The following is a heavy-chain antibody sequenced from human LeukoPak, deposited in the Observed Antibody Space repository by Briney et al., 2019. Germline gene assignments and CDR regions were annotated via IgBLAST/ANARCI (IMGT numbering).Heavy chain of an antibody. Sequence: SETLSLTCAVYSGSFSSYYWSWIRQPAGKGLEWIGRLYTSGNTNFNPSLKSRVTMSVDTSKNQLSLKLSSVTAADTAVYYCARDSVDQWLRPAGSFGIWGQGTMVTVSS. CDR1: SGSFSSYY. CDR3: ARDSVDQWLRPAGSFGI. CDR2: LYTSGNT. J-gene: IGHJ3*02. V-gene: IGHV4-4*07. D-gene: IGHD6-19*01.